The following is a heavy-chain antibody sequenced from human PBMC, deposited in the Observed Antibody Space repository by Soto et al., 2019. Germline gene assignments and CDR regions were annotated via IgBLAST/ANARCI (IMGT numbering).Heavy chain of an antibody. CDR1: GFTFSNAW. D-gene: IGHD3-3*01. J-gene: IGHJ4*02. CDR2: IKSKTDGGTT. V-gene: IGHV3-15*01. Sequence: ESGGGLVKPGGSLRLSCAASGFTFSNAWMSWVRQAPGKGLEWVGRIKSKTDGGTTDYAAPVKGRFTISRDDSKNTLYLQMNSLKTEDTAVYYCTTGNDFWSGYSDYWGQGTLVTVSS. CDR3: TTGNDFWSGYSDY.